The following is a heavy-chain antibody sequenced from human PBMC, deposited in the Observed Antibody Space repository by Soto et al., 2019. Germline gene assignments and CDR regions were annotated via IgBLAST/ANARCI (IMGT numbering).Heavy chain of an antibody. D-gene: IGHD3-3*01. CDR3: ARETQSEIPITIFGVVIPYYFDY. CDR2: IWYDGSNK. V-gene: IGHV3-33*01. Sequence: GGSLRLSCAASGFTFSSYGMHWVRQAPGKGLEWVAVIWYDGSNKYYADSVKGRFTISRDNSKNTLYLQMNSLRAEDTAVYYCARETQSEIPITIFGVVIPYYFDYWGQGTLVTVSS. CDR1: GFTFSSYG. J-gene: IGHJ4*02.